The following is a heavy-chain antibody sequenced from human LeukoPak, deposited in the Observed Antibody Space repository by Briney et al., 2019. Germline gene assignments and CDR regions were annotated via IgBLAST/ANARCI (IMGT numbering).Heavy chain of an antibody. CDR2: IFYSGRT. J-gene: IGHJ4*02. CDR1: GGSISSSTYY. CDR3: ARESIAAAGTIDY. D-gene: IGHD6-13*01. V-gene: IGHV4-39*07. Sequence: ASETLSLTCTVSGGSISSSTYYWGWIRQPPGKGLEWIGSIFYSGRTYYNPSLKSRVTMSVDTSKNQFSLRLSSVNAADTAVYYCARESIAAAGTIDYWGQGTLVTVSS.